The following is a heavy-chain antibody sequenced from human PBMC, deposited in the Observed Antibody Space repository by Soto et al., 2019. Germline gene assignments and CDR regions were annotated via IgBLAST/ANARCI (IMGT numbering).Heavy chain of an antibody. CDR2: IIPIFGTA. V-gene: IGHV1-69*01. D-gene: IGHD2-21*02. Sequence: QVQVVQSGAEVKEPGSSVKVSCKASGGTFSSYAISWVRQAPGQGLEWMGGIIPIFGTANYAQKFQGRVTITADESTSTAYMELSSLRSEDTAVYYCARDNIVVVTATLYYYYGMDVWGQGTTVTVSS. CDR1: GGTFSSYA. J-gene: IGHJ6*02. CDR3: ARDNIVVVTATLYYYYGMDV.